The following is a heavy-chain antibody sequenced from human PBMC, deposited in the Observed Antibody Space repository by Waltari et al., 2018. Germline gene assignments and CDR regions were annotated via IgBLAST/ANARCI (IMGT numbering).Heavy chain of an antibody. CDR3: ARLEGTYLAYV. J-gene: IGHJ4*02. Sequence: EVQLVESGGGLVQPGGSLRLSCEASGFIFSTYWMHWVRQGPGKGLVWVSRIDNGDGSGHSYADSVKGRFTISRDNIKNSLSLQLNSLIADDTAVYYCARLEGTYLAYVWGQGTLVTVSS. V-gene: IGHV3-74*01. D-gene: IGHD1-1*01. CDR1: GFIFSTYW. CDR2: IDNGDGSGH.